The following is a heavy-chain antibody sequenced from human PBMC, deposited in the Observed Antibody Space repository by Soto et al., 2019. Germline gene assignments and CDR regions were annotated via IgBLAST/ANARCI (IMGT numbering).Heavy chain of an antibody. Sequence: PGGSLRLSCAASGFTFSSYGMHWVRQAPGKGLEWVAVIWYDGSNKYYADSVKGRFTISRDNSKNTLYLQMNSLRAEDTAVYYCARWYSSSWYALDYWGQGTLVTVSS. CDR1: GFTFSSYG. CDR3: ARWYSSSWYALDY. D-gene: IGHD6-13*01. V-gene: IGHV3-33*01. CDR2: IWYDGSNK. J-gene: IGHJ4*02.